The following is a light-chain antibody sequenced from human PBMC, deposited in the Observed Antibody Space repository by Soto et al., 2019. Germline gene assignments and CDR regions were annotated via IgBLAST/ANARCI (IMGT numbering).Light chain of an antibody. J-gene: IGLJ1*01. Sequence: QSALTQPASVSGSPGQSITISCTGTSSDVGSYNLVSWYQQHPGKAPKLMIYEVSNRPSGVSNRFSGSKSGNTASLTISGLQAEDGADYYCSSYTSSSTLYVFGSGTKVTVL. V-gene: IGLV2-14*02. CDR3: SSYTSSSTLYV. CDR1: SSDVGSYNL. CDR2: EVS.